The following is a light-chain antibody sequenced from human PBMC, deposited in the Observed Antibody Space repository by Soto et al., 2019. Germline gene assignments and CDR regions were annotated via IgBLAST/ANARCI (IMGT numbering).Light chain of an antibody. CDR1: LNVNSY. J-gene: IGKJ5*01. V-gene: IGKV3-11*01. CDR2: DAS. Sequence: VLTQSPATLSLSPGERATLSCMASLNVNSYLAWYQQKPGQAPRLLIYDASSRAAGIPARFSGSGSGTDFTLTISSLEPEDFAIYYCQQRQYWPPITFGQGTRLEIK. CDR3: QQRQYWPPIT.